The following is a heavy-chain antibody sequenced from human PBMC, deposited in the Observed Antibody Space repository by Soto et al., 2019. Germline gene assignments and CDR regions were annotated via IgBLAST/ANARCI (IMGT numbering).Heavy chain of an antibody. CDR1: GFTFSSYA. J-gene: IGHJ4*02. V-gene: IGHV3-30-3*01. Sequence: QVQLVDSGGGVVQPGRSLRLSCAASGFTFSSYAMHWVRQAPGKGLEWVAVIPYDGSNKYYADSLKGRFTISRDNPKNTLYLQMNSLRAEDTAVYYCVTGRDGYNYYFDYWGQGTLVTVSS. CDR3: VTGRDGYNYYFDY. D-gene: IGHD3-22*01. CDR2: IPYDGSNK.